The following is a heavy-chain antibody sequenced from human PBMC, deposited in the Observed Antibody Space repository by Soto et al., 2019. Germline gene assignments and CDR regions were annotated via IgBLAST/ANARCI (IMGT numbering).Heavy chain of an antibody. Sequence: GQGLKISCTVCVYSFTSYWMGCVPQMPGKGLEWMGIIYPGDSDTRHSPSFQGQVTISADKSISTAYLQWSSLKASDTAMYYCARLGTPAREVEYWGQGTLVTVSS. CDR1: VYSFTSYW. CDR3: ARLGTPAREVEY. V-gene: IGHV5-51*01. CDR2: IYPGDSDT. D-gene: IGHD6-6*01. J-gene: IGHJ4*02.